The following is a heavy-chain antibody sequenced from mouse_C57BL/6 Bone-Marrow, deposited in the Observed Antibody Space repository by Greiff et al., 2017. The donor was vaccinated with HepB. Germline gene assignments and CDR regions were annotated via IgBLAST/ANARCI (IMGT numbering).Heavy chain of an antibody. CDR1: GYTFTSYW. V-gene: IGHV1-64*01. CDR3: ARGMVTTAGPFYAMDY. CDR2: IHPNSGST. Sequence: VQLQQPGAELVKPGASVKLSCKASGYTFTSYWMHWVKQRPGQGLEWIGMIHPNSGSTNYNEKFKSKATLTVDKSSSTAYMQLSSLTSEDSAVYYCARGMVTTAGPFYAMDYWGQGTSVTVSS. D-gene: IGHD2-2*01. J-gene: IGHJ4*01.